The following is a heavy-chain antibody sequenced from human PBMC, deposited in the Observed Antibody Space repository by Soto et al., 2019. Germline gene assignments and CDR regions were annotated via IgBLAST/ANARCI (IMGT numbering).Heavy chain of an antibody. J-gene: IGHJ6*02. V-gene: IGHV1-46*01. Sequence: ASVKVSCKASGYTFTSYYMHWVRQAPGQGLEWMGIINPSGGSTSYAQKFQGRVTMTRDTSTSTVYMELSSLRSEDTAVYYCAREFLAPRDYYYYYGMDVWGQRTTVTVSS. CDR3: AREFLAPRDYYYYYGMDV. CDR2: INPSGGST. CDR1: GYTFTSYY.